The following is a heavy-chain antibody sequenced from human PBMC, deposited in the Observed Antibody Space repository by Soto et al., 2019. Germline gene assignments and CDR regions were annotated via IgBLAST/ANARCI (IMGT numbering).Heavy chain of an antibody. Sequence: PSETLSLTCAVSGVSIHNSHSFWGCIRQPPGKGLEFIGSMYYSGGANYNPSLKSRVTISLDTSKNQFSLTVNSVTAADTAIYYCGRVVEGATRHSDFDSWGQGTLVTVSS. V-gene: IGHV4-39*01. D-gene: IGHD2-15*01. CDR2: MYYSGGA. CDR3: GRVVEGATRHSDFDS. CDR1: GVSIHNSHSF. J-gene: IGHJ5*01.